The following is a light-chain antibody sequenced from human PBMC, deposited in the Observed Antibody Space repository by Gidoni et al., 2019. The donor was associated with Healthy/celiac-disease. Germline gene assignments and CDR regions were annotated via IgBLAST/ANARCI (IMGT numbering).Light chain of an antibody. CDR3: QQRSNWSLT. CDR2: DAS. J-gene: IGKJ4*01. V-gene: IGKV3-11*01. Sequence: EIVLTQSPATLSLSPGERATLACRASQSVSSYLAWYQQKPGQAPRPLIYDASNRATGIPARFSSSGSGTYFTLTISSLEPEDFAVYYCQQRSNWSLTFGGGTKVEIK. CDR1: QSVSSY.